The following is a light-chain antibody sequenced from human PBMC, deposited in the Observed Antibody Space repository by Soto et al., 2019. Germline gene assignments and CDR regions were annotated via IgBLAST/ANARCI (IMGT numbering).Light chain of an antibody. CDR1: QSISSW. V-gene: IGKV1-5*01. CDR2: DAS. Sequence: DIQMTQSPSTLSASVGDRVTITCRARQSISSWLAWYQQKPGKAPNLLIYDASSLKSGVPSRFSGSGSASEFTLTISSLQPYDSATYYCQQYNSYSNTFGQGTKLEIK. J-gene: IGKJ2*01. CDR3: QQYNSYSNT.